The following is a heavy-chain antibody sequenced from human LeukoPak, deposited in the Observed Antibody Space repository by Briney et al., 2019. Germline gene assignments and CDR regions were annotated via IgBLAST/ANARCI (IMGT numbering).Heavy chain of an antibody. CDR1: GYTFLRYW. Sequence: GESLRIPCKGSGYTFLRYWITWVRQMPGKGLEWMGKIDPSDSYTNYGPSFQGHVTMSVDKSSSTAYLQWSSLSASDSAIYFCARAKGSTWYDYFDYWGQGTLVTVSS. J-gene: IGHJ4*02. CDR3: ARAKGSTWYDYFDY. V-gene: IGHV5-10-1*01. D-gene: IGHD6-13*01. CDR2: IDPSDSYT.